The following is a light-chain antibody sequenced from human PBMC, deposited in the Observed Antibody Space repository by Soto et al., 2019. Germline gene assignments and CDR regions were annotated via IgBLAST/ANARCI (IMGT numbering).Light chain of an antibody. V-gene: IGLV2-23*01. CDR1: SSDVGNYNL. CDR2: EGG. J-gene: IGLJ2*01. Sequence: QAVVTQPASVSGSPGQSITISCTGTSSDVGNYNLVSWYQQYPGKAPKLMIYEGGKRPSGVSNRVSGSKSGNTASLTISGLQAEDEADYYCCSFALRSTLIFGGGTKLTVL. CDR3: CSFALRSTLI.